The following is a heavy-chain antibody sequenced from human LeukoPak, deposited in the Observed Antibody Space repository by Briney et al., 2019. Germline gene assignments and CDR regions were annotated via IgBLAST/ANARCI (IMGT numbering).Heavy chain of an antibody. D-gene: IGHD3-10*01. CDR2: MSDSGTNT. V-gene: IGHV3-23*01. CDR3: AKGGAVSSKSITMVRGTRRYYYYMDV. Sequence: GGSLRLSCAASGFTFNNYFMRWVRQAPGKGLEWVSGMSDSGTNTYYADSVKGRFTISRDNSKNTLYLQMNSLRAEDTAVYYCAKGGAVSSKSITMVRGTRRYYYYMDVWGKGITVTISS. CDR1: GFTFNNYF. J-gene: IGHJ6*03.